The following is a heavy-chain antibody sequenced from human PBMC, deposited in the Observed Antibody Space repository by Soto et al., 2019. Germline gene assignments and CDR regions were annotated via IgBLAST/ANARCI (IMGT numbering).Heavy chain of an antibody. CDR1: GYTFTSYY. CDR2: INPSGGST. D-gene: IGHD3-3*01. V-gene: IGHV1-46*03. CDR3: ARVDSPLTIFGAFDY. Sequence: ASVKVSCKASGYTFTSYYMHWVRQAPGQGLEWMGIINPSGGSTSYAQKFQGRVTMTRDTSTSTVYMELSSLRSEDTAVYYCARVDSPLTIFGAFDYWGKGTLVTASS. J-gene: IGHJ4*02.